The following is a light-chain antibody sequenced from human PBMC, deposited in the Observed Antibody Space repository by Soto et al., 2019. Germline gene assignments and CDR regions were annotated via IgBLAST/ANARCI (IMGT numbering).Light chain of an antibody. Sequence: AIQLTQSPSSLSASVGDRVTITCRASQGISSALAWYQQKPGKAPKLLIYDASSLESGVPSRYSGSGSGTDFTLTISSLQPEDFATYYCQQFNNYLLTFGQGTRLEIK. J-gene: IGKJ5*01. CDR2: DAS. CDR1: QGISSA. V-gene: IGKV1D-13*01. CDR3: QQFNNYLLT.